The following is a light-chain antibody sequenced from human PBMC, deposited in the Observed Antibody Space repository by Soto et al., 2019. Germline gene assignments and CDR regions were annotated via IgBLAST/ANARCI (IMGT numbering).Light chain of an antibody. CDR2: RNN. J-gene: IGLJ1*01. CDR1: SSNIGTSS. CDR3: AAWDDSHYV. Sequence: QSALTQPPSASGTPGQTVTISCSGSSSNIGTSSVYWYQQLPGTAPKLLIYRNNQRPSGVPDRFSGSKSGTSASLAISGLRSEDEADYYCAAWDDSHYVFGTGTKVTVL. V-gene: IGLV1-47*01.